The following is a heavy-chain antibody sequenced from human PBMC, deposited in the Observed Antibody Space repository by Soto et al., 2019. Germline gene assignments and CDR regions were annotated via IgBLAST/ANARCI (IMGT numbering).Heavy chain of an antibody. CDR2: IYPGDSDT. CDR1: GYSFTSYW. J-gene: IGHJ4*02. CDR3: ARWETRYYYDSSGYYPFDY. Sequence: PGESLKISCKGSGYSFTSYWIGWVRQMPGKGLEWMGIIYPGDSDTSYSPSFQGQVTISADKSISTAYLQWSSLKASDTAMYYCARWETRYYYDSSGYYPFDYWGQGTLVTVSS. D-gene: IGHD3-22*01. V-gene: IGHV5-51*01.